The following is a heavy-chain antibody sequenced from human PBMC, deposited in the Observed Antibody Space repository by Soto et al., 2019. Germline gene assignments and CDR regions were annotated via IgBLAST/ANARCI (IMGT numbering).Heavy chain of an antibody. V-gene: IGHV4-39*01. Sequence: QLQLQESGPGLVKSSETLSLTCTVSGASINSTSFYWGWIRQPPGKGLEWNGSIFHSGRTHYNPSLKSRVTLSVDTSRSQVSLEVGSVTAADTAVYYCVRQASKVWGAYPQATNFWGQGTLVTVSS. J-gene: IGHJ4*02. CDR2: IFHSGRT. CDR3: VRQASKVWGAYPQATNF. D-gene: IGHD3-16*02. CDR1: GASINSTSFY.